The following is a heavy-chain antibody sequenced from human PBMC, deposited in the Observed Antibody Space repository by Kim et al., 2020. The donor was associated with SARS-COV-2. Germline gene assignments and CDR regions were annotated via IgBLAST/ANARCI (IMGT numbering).Heavy chain of an antibody. CDR1: GYTFTSYA. V-gene: IGHV1-3*01. D-gene: IGHD4-17*01. CDR3: ARDPLWGGDYVVGYYFDY. Sequence: ASVKVSCKASGYTFTSYAMHWVRQAPGQRLEWMGWINAGNGNTKYSQKFQGRVTITRDTSASTAYMELSSLRSEDTAVYYCARDPLWGGDYVVGYYFDYWGQGTLVTVSS. J-gene: IGHJ4*02. CDR2: INAGNGNT.